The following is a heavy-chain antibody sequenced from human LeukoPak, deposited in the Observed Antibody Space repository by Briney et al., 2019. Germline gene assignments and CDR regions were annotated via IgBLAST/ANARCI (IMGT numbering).Heavy chain of an antibody. Sequence: SETLSLTCTVSGGSISSSSYYWGWIRQPPGKGLEWIGSIYYSGGTYYNPSLKSRVTISVDTSKNQFSLKLSSVTAADTAVYYCASTLWFGSYFRCWGQGTLVTVSS. V-gene: IGHV4-39*01. J-gene: IGHJ4*02. D-gene: IGHD3-10*01. CDR1: GGSISSSSYY. CDR3: ASTLWFGSYFRC. CDR2: IYYSGGT.